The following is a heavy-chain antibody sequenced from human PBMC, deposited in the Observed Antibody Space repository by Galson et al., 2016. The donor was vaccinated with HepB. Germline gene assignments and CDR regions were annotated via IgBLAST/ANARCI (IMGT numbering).Heavy chain of an antibody. Sequence: ETLSLTCAVSGGSISTDYWWSWVRQSPGRGLEWIGEIYQTGTANYDPSFARRATISLDKSKNQFSLRLDSVTAADTAVYYCTRGTLGTAATMAFDYWGQGTLVSVSS. J-gene: IGHJ4*02. CDR3: TRGTLGTAATMAFDY. CDR2: IYQTGTA. CDR1: GGSISTDYW. V-gene: IGHV4-4*02. D-gene: IGHD4/OR15-4a*01.